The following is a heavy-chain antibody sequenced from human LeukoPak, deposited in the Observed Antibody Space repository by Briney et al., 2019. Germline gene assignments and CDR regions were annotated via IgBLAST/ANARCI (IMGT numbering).Heavy chain of an antibody. V-gene: IGHV1-46*01. D-gene: IGHD3-16*02. CDR3: ARDRPSFPRYYFDY. CDR2: INPSGGST. J-gene: IGHJ4*02. Sequence: GASVKVSCKASGYTFTSYDINWVRQATGQGLEWMGIINPSGGSTSYAQKFQGRVTMTRDTSTSTVYMELSSLRSEDTAVYYCARDRPSFPRYYFDYWGQGTLVTVSS. CDR1: GYTFTSYD.